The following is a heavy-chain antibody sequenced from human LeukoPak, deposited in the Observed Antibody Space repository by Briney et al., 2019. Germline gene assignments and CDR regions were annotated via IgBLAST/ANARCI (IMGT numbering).Heavy chain of an antibody. CDR1: GYTFTGYY. CDR2: INPNSGGT. CDR3: ARYSGGQWLDLDY. D-gene: IGHD6-19*01. V-gene: IGHV1-2*02. J-gene: IGHJ4*02. Sequence: ASVKVSCKASGYTFTGYYMHWVRQAPGQGLEWMGWINPNSGGTNYAQKLQGRVTMTRDTSISTAYMELSRLRSDDTAVYYCARYSGGQWLDLDYWGQGTLVTVSS.